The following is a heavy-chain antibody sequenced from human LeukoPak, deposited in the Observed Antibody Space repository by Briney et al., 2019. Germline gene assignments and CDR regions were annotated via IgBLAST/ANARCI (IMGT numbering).Heavy chain of an antibody. Sequence: SETLSLTCTVSGGSISSYYWSWIRQPAGKGLEWIGRIYTSGSTNYNPSLKSRVTMSVDTSKNQFSLKLSSVTAADTAVYYCARDSRQGHGFRNNWFDPWGQGTLVTVSS. CDR3: ARDSRQGHGFRNNWFDP. CDR2: IYTSGST. CDR1: GGSISSYY. V-gene: IGHV4-4*07. D-gene: IGHD3-10*01. J-gene: IGHJ5*02.